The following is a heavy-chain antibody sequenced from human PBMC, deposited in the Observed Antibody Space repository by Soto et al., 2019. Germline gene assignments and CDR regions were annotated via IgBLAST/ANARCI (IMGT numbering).Heavy chain of an antibody. CDR3: ARRWNYYLDL. J-gene: IGHJ4*02. Sequence: QMQLVESGGGVVQPGRSLRLSCLASGFPFREFGMHWVRQAPGKGLEWVALISYDGSDYADSVKGRFAISRDDSRDTLFLHMDNLRPDDTGVYYCARRWNYYLDLWGQGTLVAVSS. CDR1: GFPFREFG. D-gene: IGHD1-1*01. V-gene: IGHV3-33*05. CDR2: ISYDGSD.